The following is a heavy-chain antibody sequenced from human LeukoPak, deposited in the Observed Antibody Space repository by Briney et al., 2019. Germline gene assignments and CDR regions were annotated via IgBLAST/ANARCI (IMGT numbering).Heavy chain of an antibody. CDR1: GFTFSGFA. V-gene: IGHV3-23*01. J-gene: IGHJ1*01. Sequence: GGSLRLSCAVSGFTFSGFAMTWVRQAPGRGLEWVSSIGGSGGATDYAESVRGRFTISRDNSKNTLYLQMNSLRAEDTAIYYCSRDPNGGYVGAFEFQRWGQGTLVTVSS. CDR2: IGGSGGAT. D-gene: IGHD5-12*01. CDR3: SRDPNGGYVGAFEFQR.